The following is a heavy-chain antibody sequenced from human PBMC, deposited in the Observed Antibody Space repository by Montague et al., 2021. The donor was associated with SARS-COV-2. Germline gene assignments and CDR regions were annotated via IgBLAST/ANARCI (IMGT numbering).Heavy chain of an antibody. Sequence: SLRLSCAASGFTFGDYGMSWVRQAPGKGLECVSGINWNGGSTGYXXSLKGRFTISRDNAKNSLYLQMNSLRAEDTALYYCARVWDIAVAGYYYYYGMDVWGQGTTVTVSS. D-gene: IGHD6-19*01. CDR2: INWNGGST. J-gene: IGHJ6*02. CDR1: GFTFGDYG. V-gene: IGHV3-20*04. CDR3: ARVWDIAVAGYYYYYGMDV.